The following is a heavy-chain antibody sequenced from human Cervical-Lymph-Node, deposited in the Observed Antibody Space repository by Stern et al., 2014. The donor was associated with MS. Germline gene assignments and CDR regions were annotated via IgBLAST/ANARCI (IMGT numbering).Heavy chain of an antibody. D-gene: IGHD1-1*01. CDR1: GGNFRVLA. Sequence: VQLVESGAEVKKPESSVKVSCQVSGGNFRVLAISWVRQAPGQGLEWMGGIIPILETATYAQKFQGRVTITAERSTNRVHMEMTSLTSEDTAVFYCALMRFNSGPDYWGQGTLVTVSS. V-gene: IGHV1-69*06. CDR2: IIPILETA. J-gene: IGHJ4*02. CDR3: ALMRFNSGPDY.